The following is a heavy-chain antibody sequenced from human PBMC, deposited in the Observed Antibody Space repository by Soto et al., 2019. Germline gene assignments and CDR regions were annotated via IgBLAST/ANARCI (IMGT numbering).Heavy chain of an antibody. CDR3: ARGVAAAGKGSDYYYYGMDV. D-gene: IGHD6-13*01. CDR2: INHSGST. J-gene: IGHJ6*02. V-gene: IGHV4-34*01. Sequence: SETLSLTCAVYGGSFSGYYWSWIRQPPWKGLEWIGEINHSGSTNYNPSLKSRVTISVDTSKNQFSLKLSSVTAADTAVYYCARGVAAAGKGSDYYYYGMDVWGQGTTVTV. CDR1: GGSFSGYY.